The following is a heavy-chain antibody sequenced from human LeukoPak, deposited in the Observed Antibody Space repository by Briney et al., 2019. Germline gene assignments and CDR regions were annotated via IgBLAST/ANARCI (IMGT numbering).Heavy chain of an antibody. V-gene: IGHV3-11*04. CDR3: ASQGYDILPYYYYMDV. D-gene: IGHD3-9*01. Sequence: GGSLRLSCAASGFTFSDYYMSWIRQAPGKGLEWVSYISSSGSTIYYADSVKGRFTISRDNAKNSLYLQMNSLRAEDTAVYYCASQGYDILPYYYYMDVWGKGTTVTISS. CDR1: GFTFSDYY. J-gene: IGHJ6*03. CDR2: ISSSGSTI.